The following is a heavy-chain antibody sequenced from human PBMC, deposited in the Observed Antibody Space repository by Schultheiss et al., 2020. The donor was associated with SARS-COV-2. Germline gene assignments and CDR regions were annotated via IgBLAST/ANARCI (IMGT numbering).Heavy chain of an antibody. V-gene: IGHV4-34*01. D-gene: IGHD1-26*01. CDR2: INHSGST. Sequence: SETLSLTCAVYGGSFSGYYWSWIRQPPGKGLEWIGEINHSGSTNYNPSLKSRVTISVDTSKNQFSLKLSSVTAADTAVYYCARSLVGAHFDYWGQGTLVTVSS. CDR1: GGSFSGYY. CDR3: ARSLVGAHFDY. J-gene: IGHJ4*02.